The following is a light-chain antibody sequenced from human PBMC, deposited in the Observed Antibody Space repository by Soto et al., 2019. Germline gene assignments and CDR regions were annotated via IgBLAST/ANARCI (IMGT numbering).Light chain of an antibody. V-gene: IGKV1-5*01. CDR3: KQNEVFSGT. CDR2: DAS. Sequence: DIQMTQSPSTLSASVGDRVTITCRASQSISSWLAWYQQKPGKAPNLLIYDASSLESGVPPRFSGSGSGTESPLTMASLQPDDFATYNDKQNEVFSGTFGQGTKGKTK. CDR1: QSISSW. J-gene: IGKJ1*01.